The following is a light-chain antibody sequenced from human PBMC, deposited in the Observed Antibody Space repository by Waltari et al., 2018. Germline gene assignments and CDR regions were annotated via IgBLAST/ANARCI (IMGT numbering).Light chain of an antibody. CDR3: QQYYTTPFT. CDR1: QSVFYQSNDKHS. CDR2: WAT. V-gene: IGKV4-1*01. Sequence: DIVVTQSPDYLSVSLGERAAISCKTSQSVFYQSNDKHSLAWYQQKPGQPPKLLIFWATSRESGVPDRFTGDGSGTDFTLTIRSLQADDVAVYYCQQYYTTPFTFGPGTKVDI. J-gene: IGKJ3*01.